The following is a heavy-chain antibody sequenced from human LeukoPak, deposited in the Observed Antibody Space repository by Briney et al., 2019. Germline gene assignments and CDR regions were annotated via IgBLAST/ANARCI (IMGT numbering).Heavy chain of an antibody. J-gene: IGHJ4*02. V-gene: IGHV4-39*01. Sequence: ETLSLTCTVSGGSISSSSYYWGWIRQPPGKGLEWIGSIYYSGSTYYNPSLKSRVTISVDTSKNQFSLKLSSVTAADTAVYYCARGYGDYEVDYWGQGTLVTVSS. CDR3: ARGYGDYEVDY. CDR2: IYYSGST. D-gene: IGHD4-17*01. CDR1: GGSISSSSYY.